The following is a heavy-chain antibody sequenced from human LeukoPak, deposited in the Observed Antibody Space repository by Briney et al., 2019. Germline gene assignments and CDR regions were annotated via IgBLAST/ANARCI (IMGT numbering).Heavy chain of an antibody. V-gene: IGHV4-38-2*02. CDR1: GGSISSGYY. D-gene: IGHD2-21*02. J-gene: IGHJ3*02. CDR3: ARDIFHCGRDCYPYDAFDI. Sequence: PSETLSLTCTVSGGSISSGYYWGWIPQPPGKGLESIESIYHSGSTYYNPSLKSRVTISVDTSKNQFSLKLSSVTAADTAVYYCARDIFHCGRDCYPYDAFDIWGQGTMVTVSS. CDR2: IYHSGST.